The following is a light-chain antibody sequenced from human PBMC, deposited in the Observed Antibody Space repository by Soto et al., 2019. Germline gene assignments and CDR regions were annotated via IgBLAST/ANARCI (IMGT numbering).Light chain of an antibody. Sequence: QSVLTQPASVSGSPGQSITISCTGTSNDIGAYNSVSWYQQHPDKAPKLMIFDVSDRPSEISNRFSGSKSGNTASLTISGLQAEDEGDYYCSSYTSSNILVFGGGTKLTVL. V-gene: IGLV2-14*03. J-gene: IGLJ2*01. CDR2: DVS. CDR1: SNDIGAYNS. CDR3: SSYTSSNILV.